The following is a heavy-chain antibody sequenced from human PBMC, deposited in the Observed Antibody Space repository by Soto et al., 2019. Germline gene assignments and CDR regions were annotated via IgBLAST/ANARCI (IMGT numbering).Heavy chain of an antibody. CDR1: GFTFSSYA. D-gene: IGHD2-2*02. CDR3: AKDTILVVQAAIHY. J-gene: IGHJ4*02. V-gene: IGHV3-23*01. Sequence: GGSLRLSCAASGFTFSSYAMSWVRQAPGKGLEWVSAISGSGGSTYYADSVKGRFTISRDNSKNTLYLQMNSLRAEDTAVYYCAKDTILVVQAAIHYWGQGTLVTVPQ. CDR2: ISGSGGST.